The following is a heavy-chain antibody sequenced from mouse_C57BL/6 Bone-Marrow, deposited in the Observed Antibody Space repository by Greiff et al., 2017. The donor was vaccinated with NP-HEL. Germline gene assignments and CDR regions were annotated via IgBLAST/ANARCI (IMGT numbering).Heavy chain of an antibody. V-gene: IGHV1-53*01. Sequence: QVQLKQPGTELVKPGASVKLSCKASGYTFTSYWMHWVKQRPGQGLEWIGNINPSNGGTNYNEKFKSKATLTVDKSSSTAYMQLSSLTSEDSAVYYCARNLIYYYGSSYVTEYFDVWGTGTTVTVSS. D-gene: IGHD1-1*01. CDR2: INPSNGGT. J-gene: IGHJ1*03. CDR3: ARNLIYYYGSSYVTEYFDV. CDR1: GYTFTSYW.